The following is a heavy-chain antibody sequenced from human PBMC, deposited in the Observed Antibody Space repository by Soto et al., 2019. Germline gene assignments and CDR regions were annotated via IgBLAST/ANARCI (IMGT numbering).Heavy chain of an antibody. CDR3: ARDLKFGRADY. CDR2: IYTSGST. D-gene: IGHD3-10*01. CDR1: GGSISSYY. Sequence: SETLSLTCTVSGGSISSYYWSWIRQPSGKGLEWIGRIYTSGSTNYNPSLKSRVTMSVDTSKNQFSLKLSSVTAADTAFYYCARDLKFGRADYWGQGSQVTVSS. V-gene: IGHV4-4*07. J-gene: IGHJ4*02.